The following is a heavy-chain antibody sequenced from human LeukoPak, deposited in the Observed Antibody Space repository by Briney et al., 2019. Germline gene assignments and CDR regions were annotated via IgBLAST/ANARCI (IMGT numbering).Heavy chain of an antibody. V-gene: IGHV3-7*01. CDR2: IRQDGSET. D-gene: IGHD1-7*01. Sequence: GGSLRLSCAASGFAFTNYWMTWVRQAPGKGPEWVANIRQDGSETNYVDSGRGRFTIARDNTKNSLYLQMTSLRGEDTAVYYCASRAGKPGNTPWCFDYWGQGALVTVSS. CDR3: ASRAGKPGNTPWCFDY. J-gene: IGHJ4*02. CDR1: GFAFTNYW.